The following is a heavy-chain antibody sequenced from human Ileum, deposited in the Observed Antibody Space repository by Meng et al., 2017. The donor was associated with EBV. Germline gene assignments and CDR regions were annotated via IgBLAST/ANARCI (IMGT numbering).Heavy chain of an antibody. CDR1: GDSISNEHW. J-gene: IGHJ4*02. CDR2: IHHTRGP. V-gene: IGHV4-4*02. CDR3: ASNGAFSLDH. D-gene: IGHD2-8*01. Sequence: QEALRGAGPGRVGTAGTLALACSVSGDSISNEHWWRWVRQAPGKGLEWIGEIHHTRGPNYNPSLKSRVIISVDKSNNPFSLRLIAVTAADTAVYYCASNGAFSLDHWGQGTLVTVSS.